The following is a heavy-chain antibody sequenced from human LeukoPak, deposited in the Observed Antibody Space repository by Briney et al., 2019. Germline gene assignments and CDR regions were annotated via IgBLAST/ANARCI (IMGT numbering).Heavy chain of an antibody. D-gene: IGHD2-21*01. Sequence: PGGSLRLSCAASGFTFSSYSMNWVRQAPGKGLEWVSSISSSSSYIYYADSVKGRFTISRDNAKNSLYLQMNGLRAEDTAVYYCAREKLGEHIVVADYWGQGTLVTVSS. CDR2: ISSSSSYI. J-gene: IGHJ4*02. CDR3: AREKLGEHIVVADY. CDR1: GFTFSSYS. V-gene: IGHV3-21*01.